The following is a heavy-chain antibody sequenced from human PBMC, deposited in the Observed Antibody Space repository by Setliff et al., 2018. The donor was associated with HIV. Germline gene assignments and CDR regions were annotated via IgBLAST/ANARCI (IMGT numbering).Heavy chain of an antibody. J-gene: IGHJ4*02. V-gene: IGHV1-2*02. CDR3: ARDTAIGWYGESKMSDF. CDR2: INPNSGAT. CDR1: GYTFTGHF. Sequence: ASVKVSCKTAGYTFTGHFIHWMRQAPGQGLEWMGWINPNSGATDYAWRFEDRVTMTSDTSIRPVYMELSSLRSDDTAVYYCARDTAIGWYGESKMSDFWGQGTLVTVSS. D-gene: IGHD3-10*01.